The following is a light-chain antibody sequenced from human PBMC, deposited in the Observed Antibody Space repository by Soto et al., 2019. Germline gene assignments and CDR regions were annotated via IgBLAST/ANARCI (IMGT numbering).Light chain of an antibody. Sequence: DIVMTQTPLSLSVTPGQPASISCKSSQSLLQNDGKTHLYWYLQRPGQPPQLLIYEVIKRFSGVPHRFSGSGSGTDFTLKISRVEADDVGVYYCMQSTQFPNTFGQGTRLEIK. CDR1: QSLLQNDGKTH. CDR3: MQSTQFPNT. V-gene: IGKV2D-29*01. J-gene: IGKJ5*01. CDR2: EVI.